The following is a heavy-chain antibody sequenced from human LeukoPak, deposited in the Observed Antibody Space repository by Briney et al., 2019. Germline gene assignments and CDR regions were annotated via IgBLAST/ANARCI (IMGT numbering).Heavy chain of an antibody. V-gene: IGHV1-69*04. CDR2: VIPILGIA. CDR1: GGTFSSYA. J-gene: IGHJ3*02. Sequence: SVKVSCKASGGTFSSYAISWVRQAPGQGLEWMGRVIPILGIANYAQKFQGRVTITADKSTSTAYMELSSLRSEDTAVYYCAWYSGGFGAFDIWGQGTMVTVSS. D-gene: IGHD1-26*01. CDR3: AWYSGGFGAFDI.